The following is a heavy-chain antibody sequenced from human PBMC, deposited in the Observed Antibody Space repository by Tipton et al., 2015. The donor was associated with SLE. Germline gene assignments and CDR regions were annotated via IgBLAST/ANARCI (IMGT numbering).Heavy chain of an antibody. CDR2: IYYSGTT. V-gene: IGHV4-59*07. J-gene: IGHJ4*02. D-gene: IGHD6-19*01. CDR1: GDSIISSY. CDR3: ASARDHWLVYDY. Sequence: TLSLTCTVSGDSIISSYWSWIRQPPGKGLEWIGYIYYSGTTNYDPSLKSRVTISLDTSKNQVSLKLSSVTAADTAVYYCASARDHWLVYDYWGQGTLVTVSS.